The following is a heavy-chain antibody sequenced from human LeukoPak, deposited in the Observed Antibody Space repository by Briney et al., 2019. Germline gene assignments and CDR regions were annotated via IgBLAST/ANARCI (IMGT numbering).Heavy chain of an antibody. CDR3: ARHPIAAGGAYNWFDP. CDR2: IYPIDTDS. V-gene: IGHV5-51*01. CDR1: GYTFTDYW. J-gene: IGHJ5*02. D-gene: IGHD6-13*01. Sequence: GESLKISCKTSGYTFTDYWIGWVRQMPGKGLEWMGIIYPIDTDSKYSPSFQGQVTISADKSIDTAYLQWSSLKASDTAMYYCARHPIAAGGAYNWFDPWGQGTLVTVSS.